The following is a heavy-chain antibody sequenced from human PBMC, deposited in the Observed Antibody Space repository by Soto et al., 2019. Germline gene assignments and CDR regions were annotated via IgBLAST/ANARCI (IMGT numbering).Heavy chain of an antibody. CDR2: ISGSGGST. D-gene: IGHD3-9*01. CDR1: GFTFSSYA. Sequence: GGSLSLSCAASGFTFSSYAMSWVRQAPGKGLEWVSAISGSGGSTYYADSVKGRFTISRDNSKNTLYLQMNSLRAEDTAVYYCAKANHYDILTGYYLGFDYWGQGTLVTVSS. V-gene: IGHV3-23*01. CDR3: AKANHYDILTGYYLGFDY. J-gene: IGHJ4*02.